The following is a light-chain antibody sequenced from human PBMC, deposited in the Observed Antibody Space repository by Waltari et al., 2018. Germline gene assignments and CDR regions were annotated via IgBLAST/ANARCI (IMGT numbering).Light chain of an antibody. CDR3: QQYCCWPRT. J-gene: IGKJ2*01. V-gene: IGKV3-20*01. CDR1: RPVASNY. CDR2: GAS. Sequence: EIVLTPYPGTLSLSPGGGATLSCRPNRPVASNYLAWYQLKPGLAPRLLIYGASSRATGIPDRFSGSGSGTDFTLTITRLEPEDFAVYYCQQYCCWPRTFGQGSKLEI.